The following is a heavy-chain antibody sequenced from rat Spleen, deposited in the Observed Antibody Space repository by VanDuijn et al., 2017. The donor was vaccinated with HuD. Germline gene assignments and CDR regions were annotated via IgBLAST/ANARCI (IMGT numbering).Heavy chain of an antibody. Sequence: QVQLQQSGAELAKPGSSVKISCKASGYTFTSYYISWMKQTTGQGLECIGYINTESGGTNYNEKFKGKATLTVDKSSSTAFMQLSSLTPDDSAVYYCARENYYSGDYWGQGVMVTVSS. V-gene: IGHV1-43*01. CDR1: GYTFTSYY. CDR2: INTESGGT. J-gene: IGHJ2*01. CDR3: ARENYYSGDY. D-gene: IGHD1-1*01.